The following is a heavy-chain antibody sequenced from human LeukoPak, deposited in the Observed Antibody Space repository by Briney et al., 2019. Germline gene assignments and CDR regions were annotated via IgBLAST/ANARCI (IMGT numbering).Heavy chain of an antibody. Sequence: PGGSLRLSCAASGFTFSTYNMNWVRQAPGKGLEWVSSITSSSSYIYYADSVKGRFTISRDNAKNSLYLQMNSLRAEDTAVYYCARGRGTLIVGATGAFDIWGQGTMVTVSS. CDR3: ARGRGTLIVGATGAFDI. CDR1: GFTFSTYN. D-gene: IGHD1-26*01. V-gene: IGHV3-21*01. CDR2: ITSSSSYI. J-gene: IGHJ3*02.